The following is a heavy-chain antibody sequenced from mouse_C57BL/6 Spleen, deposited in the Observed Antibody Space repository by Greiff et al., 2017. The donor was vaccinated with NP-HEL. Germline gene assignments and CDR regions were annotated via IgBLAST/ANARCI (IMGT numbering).Heavy chain of an antibody. CDR3: ARGSSLLLRYFDY. V-gene: IGHV1-81*01. CDR1: GYTFTSYG. D-gene: IGHD1-1*01. CDR2: IYPRSGNT. J-gene: IGHJ2*01. Sequence: QVQLQQSGAELARPGASVKLSCKASGYTFTSYGISWVKQRTGQGLEWIGEIYPRSGNTYYNEKFKGKATLTADKSSSTAYMELRSLTSEDSAVYFCARGSSLLLRYFDYWGQGTTLTVSS.